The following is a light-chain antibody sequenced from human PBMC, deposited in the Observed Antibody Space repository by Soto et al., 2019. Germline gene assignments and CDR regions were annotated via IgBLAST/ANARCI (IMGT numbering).Light chain of an antibody. Sequence: DIQLTQSPSFLSASVGDRVTITCRASQGISTYLAWYQQKPGRAPRLLIYAASTLQSGVPSRFSGSGSGTQFSLTITSLQPDDFATYSCQQLHSYPITFGQGTRLEMK. CDR1: QGISTY. CDR3: QQLHSYPIT. J-gene: IGKJ5*01. CDR2: AAS. V-gene: IGKV1-9*01.